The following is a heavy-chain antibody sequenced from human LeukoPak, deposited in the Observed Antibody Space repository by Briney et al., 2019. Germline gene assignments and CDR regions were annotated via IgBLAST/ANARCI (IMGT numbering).Heavy chain of an antibody. CDR1: GFTFNRSW. V-gene: IGHV3-7*01. D-gene: IGHD3-16*01. Sequence: GGSLRLSCVVSGFTFNRSWMNWVRQAPGKGLEWVANMDPSGTQKRYVDSVTGRFTISKDNPGTSLYLEMNSLRADDTAIYYCAIWASDNYWGQGTLVTASS. CDR3: AIWASDNY. CDR2: MDPSGTQK. J-gene: IGHJ4*02.